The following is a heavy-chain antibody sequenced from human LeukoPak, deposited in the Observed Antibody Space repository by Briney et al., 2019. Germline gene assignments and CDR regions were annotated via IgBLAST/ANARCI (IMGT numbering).Heavy chain of an antibody. J-gene: IGHJ4*02. V-gene: IGHV3-66*01. CDR1: GFTVSSNY. D-gene: IGHD5-18*01. Sequence: GGSLRLSCAASGFTVSSNYMSWVRQAPGKGLEWVSVIYSGGSTYYADSVKGRFTISRDNAKNSLYLQMNSLRAEDTAVYYCARVTAMVSDYWGQGTLVTVSS. CDR3: ARVTAMVSDY. CDR2: IYSGGST.